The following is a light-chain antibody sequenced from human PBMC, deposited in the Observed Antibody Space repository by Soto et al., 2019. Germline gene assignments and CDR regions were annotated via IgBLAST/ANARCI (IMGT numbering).Light chain of an antibody. CDR1: QDISNY. CDR2: DAS. J-gene: IGKJ4*01. CDR3: QQYDNLPGLT. Sequence: DIQMTQSPSSLSASVGDRVTITCQASQDISNYLNWYQQKPGKAPKLLIYDASNLETGVPSRFSGSGSGTDFTFTISSLQPEDIATYYCQQYDNLPGLTVGGGTKVEI. V-gene: IGKV1-33*01.